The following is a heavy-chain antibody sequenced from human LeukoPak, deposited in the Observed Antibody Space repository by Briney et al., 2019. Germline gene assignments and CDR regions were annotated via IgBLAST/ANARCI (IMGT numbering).Heavy chain of an antibody. D-gene: IGHD2-2*01. CDR1: GYTFTSYD. CDR2: MNPNSGNT. Sequence: GASVKVSCKASGYTFTSYDINWVRQATGQGLEWMGWMNPNSGNTGYAQKFQGRVTMTRNTSISTAYMGLSSLRSEDTAVYYCARRYCSSTSCYADYWGQGTLVTVSS. J-gene: IGHJ4*02. V-gene: IGHV1-8*01. CDR3: ARRYCSSTSCYADY.